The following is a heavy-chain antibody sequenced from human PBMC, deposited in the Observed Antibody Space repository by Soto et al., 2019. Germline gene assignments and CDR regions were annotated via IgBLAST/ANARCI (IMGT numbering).Heavy chain of an antibody. CDR3: AREWGFDILTGYYIDN. V-gene: IGHV6-1*01. CDR2: TYYRSKWYN. CDR1: GDSVSSNSAA. Sequence: PSQTLSLTCAISGDSVSSNSAAWNWIRQSPSRGLEWLGRTYYRSKWYNDYAVSVKSRITINPDTSKNQFSLQLNSVTPEDTAVYYCAREWGFDILTGYYIDNWGQGTLVTVSS. D-gene: IGHD3-9*01. J-gene: IGHJ4*02.